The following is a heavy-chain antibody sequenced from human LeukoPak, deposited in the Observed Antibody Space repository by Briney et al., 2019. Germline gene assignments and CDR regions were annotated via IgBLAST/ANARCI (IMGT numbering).Heavy chain of an antibody. CDR3: ATDLWGIAAAAPGSFDY. D-gene: IGHD6-13*01. J-gene: IGHJ4*02. CDR1: GYTLTELS. Sequence: GASVKVSCKVSGYTLTELSMHWVRQAPGKGLEWMGGFDPEDGETIYAQKFQGRVIMTEDTSTDTAYMELSSLRSEDTAVYYCATDLWGIAAAAPGSFDYWGQGTLVTVSS. CDR2: FDPEDGET. V-gene: IGHV1-24*01.